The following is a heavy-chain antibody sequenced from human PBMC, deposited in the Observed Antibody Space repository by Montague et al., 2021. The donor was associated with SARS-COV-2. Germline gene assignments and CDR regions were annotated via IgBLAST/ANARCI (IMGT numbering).Heavy chain of an antibody. V-gene: IGHV2-26*01. CDR3: AHRLPAVAAFDY. CDR2: IFLNGEQ. J-gene: IGHJ4*02. CDR1: GFSLNTRLG. Sequence: PALVKLTQTLTLTCTVSGFSLNTRLGVTWVRQPPGKALEWLGHIFLNGEQSVSTSLKTRLTVSRDTSTSQVVLSMTNVGPADTATYYCAHRLPAVAAFDYWCQGTLVTVSS. D-gene: IGHD6-6*01.